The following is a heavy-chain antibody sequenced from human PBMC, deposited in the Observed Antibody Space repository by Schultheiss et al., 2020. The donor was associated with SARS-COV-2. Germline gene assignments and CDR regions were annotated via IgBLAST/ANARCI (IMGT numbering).Heavy chain of an antibody. CDR1: GLTVSSNY. V-gene: IGHV3-23*01. J-gene: IGHJ6*02. Sequence: GGSLRLSCVGSGLTVSSNYMSWVRQAPGKGLEWVSGVTGSGGSTYYADSVKGRFTISRDNSKNTLYLQMNSLRAEDKDLYYCAKRLGYSSGWCMDVWGXGTXXTVSS. D-gene: IGHD6-19*01. CDR2: VTGSGGST. CDR3: AKRLGYSSGWCMDV.